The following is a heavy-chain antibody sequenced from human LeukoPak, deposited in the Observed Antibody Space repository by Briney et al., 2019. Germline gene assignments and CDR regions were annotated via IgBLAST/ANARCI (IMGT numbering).Heavy chain of an antibody. J-gene: IGHJ4*02. CDR1: GITLSNYG. D-gene: IGHD3-22*01. CDR3: AKRGVVIRVILVGFHKEAYYFDS. CDR2: ISDSGGST. V-gene: IGHV3-23*01. Sequence: GGSLRLSCAVSGITLSNYGMTWVRQAPGKGLEWVAGISDSGGSTNYADSVKGRFTISRDNAKNTPYLQMNSLRAEDTAVYFCAKRGVVIRVILVGFHKEAYYFDSWGQGVLVTVSS.